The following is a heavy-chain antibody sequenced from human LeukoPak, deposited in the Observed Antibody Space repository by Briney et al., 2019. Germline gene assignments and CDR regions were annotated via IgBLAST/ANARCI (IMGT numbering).Heavy chain of an antibody. Sequence: GGSLRLSCAASGFTFSSYEMNWVRHAPGKGLERVSYISSSGSTIYYADSVKGRFTISRDNSKNTLYLQMNSLRGEDTAVYYCAKSTVSGYPDKYFQHWGQGTLVTVSS. CDR1: GFTFSSYE. CDR3: AKSTVSGYPDKYFQH. V-gene: IGHV3-48*03. J-gene: IGHJ1*01. CDR2: ISSSGSTI. D-gene: IGHD3-3*01.